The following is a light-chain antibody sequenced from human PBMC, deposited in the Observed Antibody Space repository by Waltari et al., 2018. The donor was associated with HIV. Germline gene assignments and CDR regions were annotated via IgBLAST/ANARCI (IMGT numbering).Light chain of an antibody. V-gene: IGLV1-47*01. CDR2: RNN. J-gene: IGLJ1*01. CDR3: AAWNDSLSGYV. Sequence: QSVLTQPPSASGTPGQRVTISCSGSSSNLGRNYVSFHQPLPGTAPKLLIDRNNQRPSGVPDRFSGSKSGTSASLAINGLRSEDEADYYCAAWNDSLSGYVFGTGTKVTV. CDR1: SSNLGRNY.